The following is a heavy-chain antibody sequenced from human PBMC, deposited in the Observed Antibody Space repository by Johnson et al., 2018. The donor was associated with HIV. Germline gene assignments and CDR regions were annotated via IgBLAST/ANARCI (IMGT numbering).Heavy chain of an antibody. CDR1: GFTFSSYG. J-gene: IGHJ3*02. CDR3: ARVRRSGWYDNDAFDI. CDR2: IWYDGGNK. Sequence: QMQLVESGGGVVQPGRSLRLSCAASGFTFSSYGMHWVRQAPGKGLEWVAVIWYDGGNKYYTDSVKGRFTISRDNSQNTLYLIMNSLRAEDTAVYYCARVRRSGWYDNDAFDIWGQGTMVTVSS. D-gene: IGHD6-19*01. V-gene: IGHV3-33*01.